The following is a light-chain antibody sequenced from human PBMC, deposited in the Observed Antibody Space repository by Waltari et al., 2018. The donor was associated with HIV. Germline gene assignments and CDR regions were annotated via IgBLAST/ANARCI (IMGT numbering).Light chain of an antibody. CDR2: DNH. J-gene: IGLJ1*01. Sequence: QSVLPQPPSVSAAPGQKIGISCSGANSNIGSTSVSWYPQSPGRAPQLLIYDNHRRPSETPDRFSGSKSGTSGTLDITGLQTGDEADYYCGTWDSGLNAYVFGSGTKVTVL. CDR1: NSNIGSTS. V-gene: IGLV1-51*01. CDR3: GTWDSGLNAYV.